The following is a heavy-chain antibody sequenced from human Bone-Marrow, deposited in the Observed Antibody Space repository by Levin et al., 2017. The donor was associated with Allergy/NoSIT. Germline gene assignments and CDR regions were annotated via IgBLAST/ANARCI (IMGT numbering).Heavy chain of an antibody. V-gene: IGHV3-48*02. CDR2: ISSSSSTI. CDR3: ARVTRRTYSSSSGYYGMDV. D-gene: IGHD6-6*01. CDR1: GFTFSSYS. Sequence: GGSLRLSCAASGFTFSSYSMNWVRQAPGKGLEWVSYISSSSSTIYYADSVKGRFTISRDNAKNSLYLQMNSLRDEDTAVYYCARVTRRTYSSSSGYYGMDVWGQGTTVTVSS. J-gene: IGHJ6*02.